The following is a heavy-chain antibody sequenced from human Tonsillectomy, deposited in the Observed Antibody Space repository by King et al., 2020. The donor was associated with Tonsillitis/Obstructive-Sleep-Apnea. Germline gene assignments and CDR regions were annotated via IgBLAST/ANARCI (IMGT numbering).Heavy chain of an antibody. V-gene: IGHV4-34*01. J-gene: IGHJ4*02. CDR2: INPSGST. CDR3: ASFLYCSSTSCFDY. Sequence: VQLQQWGAGLLKPSETLSLTCAVYGGSFSGYYWSWIRQPPGKGLVWIGEINPSGSTNYNPSLKSRVTISVDTSKNQFSLKLSSVTAADTAVYYCASFLYCSSTSCFDYWGRGTLVTVSS. CDR1: GGSFSGYY. D-gene: IGHD2-2*01.